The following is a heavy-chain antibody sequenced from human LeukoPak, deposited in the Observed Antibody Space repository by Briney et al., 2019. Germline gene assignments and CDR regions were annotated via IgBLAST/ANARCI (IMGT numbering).Heavy chain of an antibody. CDR1: GGSISSYY. CDR3: ARERYCTNGVCAPHNWFDP. Sequence: SETLSLTCTVSGGSISSYYWSWIRQPAVKALEWIGRIYTSGSTNYNPSLKSRVTMSVDTSKNQFSLKLSSVTAADTAVYYCARERYCTNGVCAPHNWFDPWGQGTLVTVSS. D-gene: IGHD2-8*01. V-gene: IGHV4-4*07. CDR2: IYTSGST. J-gene: IGHJ5*02.